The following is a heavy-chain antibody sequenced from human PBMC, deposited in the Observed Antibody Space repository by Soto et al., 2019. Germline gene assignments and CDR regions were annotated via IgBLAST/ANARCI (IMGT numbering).Heavy chain of an antibody. V-gene: IGHV4-61*01. Sequence: PSETLSLTCTVSGASFTDGSLFWGWIRQSPGKGVEWIGYIYYSGSTNYNPSLKSRVTISVDTSKNQFSLKLSSVTAADTAVYYCARIYSSSWYSNLYFDYWGQGTLVTVSS. CDR2: IYYSGST. CDR1: GASFTDGSLF. J-gene: IGHJ4*02. CDR3: ARIYSSSWYSNLYFDY. D-gene: IGHD6-13*01.